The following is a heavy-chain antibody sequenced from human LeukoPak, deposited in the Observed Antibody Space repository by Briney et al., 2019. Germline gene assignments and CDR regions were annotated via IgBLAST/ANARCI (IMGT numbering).Heavy chain of an antibody. J-gene: IGHJ6*03. CDR1: GFTLSSYA. V-gene: IGHV3-30-3*01. CDR3: ARDGTLYNYYYMDV. Sequence: PVGALRLSCVPSGFTLSSYAMHRVRQAPGEGREWGAVISYDGSNKYYAHSVRGRVTISRDNTKNTLYLQMNSLKAEDTAVYYCARDGTLYNYYYMDVWGKGTTVTVSS. CDR2: ISYDGSNK. D-gene: IGHD1-1*01.